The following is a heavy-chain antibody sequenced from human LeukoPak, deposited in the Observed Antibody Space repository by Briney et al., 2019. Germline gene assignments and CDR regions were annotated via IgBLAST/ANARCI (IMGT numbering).Heavy chain of an antibody. V-gene: IGHV1-2*06. CDR2: INPHSGGT. Sequence: GASVKVSCKASGYTFTGYYMHWVRQAPGQGLEWMGRINPHSGGTNYAQKFQGRVTMTRDTSISTAYMELSRLRSDDTAVYYCARDFLVPAAPYNWFDPWGRGTLVTVSS. CDR3: ARDFLVPAAPYNWFDP. CDR1: GYTFTGYY. D-gene: IGHD2-2*01. J-gene: IGHJ5*02.